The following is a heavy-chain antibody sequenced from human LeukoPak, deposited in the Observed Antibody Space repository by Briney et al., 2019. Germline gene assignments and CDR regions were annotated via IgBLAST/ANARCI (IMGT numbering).Heavy chain of an antibody. D-gene: IGHD1-26*01. Sequence: PGGSLRLSCAASGFTFSSYSMNWVRQAPGKGLEWVSYISSSSSTIYYADSVKGRFTISRDNAKNSLYLQMNSLRAEDTAVYYCASLIVGATLNWFDPWGQGTLVTVSS. CDR1: GFTFSSYS. V-gene: IGHV3-48*04. J-gene: IGHJ5*02. CDR2: ISSSSSTI. CDR3: ASLIVGATLNWFDP.